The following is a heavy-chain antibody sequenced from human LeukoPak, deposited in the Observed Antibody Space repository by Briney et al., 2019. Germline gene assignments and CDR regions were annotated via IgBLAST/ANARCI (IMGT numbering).Heavy chain of an antibody. Sequence: SETLSLTCTVSGDSISSSSYYWGWIRQPPGKGLECIGGIFHSGSTYYNPSLKSRVTISIATSKNQFSLKLTSVTAADTAVYYCGRRSRSTWNYRRGDYWGQGTLVTVSS. CDR2: IFHSGST. D-gene: IGHD1-7*01. CDR3: GRRSRSTWNYRRGDY. V-gene: IGHV4-39*01. CDR1: GDSISSSSYY. J-gene: IGHJ4*02.